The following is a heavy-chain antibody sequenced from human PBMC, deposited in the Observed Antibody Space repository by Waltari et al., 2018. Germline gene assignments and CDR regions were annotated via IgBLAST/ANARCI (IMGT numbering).Heavy chain of an antibody. CDR3: ARLYSSSWHGD. CDR1: GSTFSSDS. Sequence: EVQLVESGGGLVKPGGSLRLSCAAFGSTFSSDSMTWVRKAPGGGLEWVASISSSTGYLYYADSVKGRFTISRDNSKNTLYLQMNSLRADDTAVYYCARLYSSSWHGDWGQGTLVTVSS. CDR2: ISSSTGYL. J-gene: IGHJ4*02. D-gene: IGHD6-13*01. V-gene: IGHV3-21*06.